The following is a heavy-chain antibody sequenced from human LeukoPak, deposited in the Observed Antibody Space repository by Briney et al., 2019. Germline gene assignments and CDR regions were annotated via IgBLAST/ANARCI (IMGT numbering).Heavy chain of an antibody. D-gene: IGHD3-22*01. CDR2: IYASGST. V-gene: IGHV4-61*02. CDR3: AREDSSGYYQTLDY. Sequence: SETLSLTCTVSGGSISSGSYYWSWLRQPAGKGLEWIGRIYASGSTNYNPSLKNRLTISIDTSKNQFSLKLSSVTAADTAVYYCAREDSSGYYQTLDYWGQGTLVTVSS. J-gene: IGHJ4*02. CDR1: GGSISSGSYY.